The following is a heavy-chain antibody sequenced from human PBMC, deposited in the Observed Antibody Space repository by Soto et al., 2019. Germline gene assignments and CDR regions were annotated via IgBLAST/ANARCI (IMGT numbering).Heavy chain of an antibody. V-gene: IGHV4-59*01. D-gene: IGHD2-15*01. J-gene: IGHJ4*02. CDR2: IYNSGST. CDR1: CGSISIYY. Sequence: PSETLSLTCTVSCGSISIYYWSWIRQPAWKGLEWIGNIYNSGSTNYNPSLKSRVTVSVDTSRHQFSLKLSSVTAADTAMYYCASLYCSGDSCYWDYWGQGTLVTVSS. CDR3: ASLYCSGDSCYWDY.